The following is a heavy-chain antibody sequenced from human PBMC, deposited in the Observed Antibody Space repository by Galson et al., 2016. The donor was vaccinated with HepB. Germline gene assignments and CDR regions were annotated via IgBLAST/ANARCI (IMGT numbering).Heavy chain of an antibody. CDR1: GDSISSYY. Sequence: SETLSLTCTVSGDSISSYYWTWIRQPPGKGLEWIGYSGSTHYNPSLKSRVTISLDTSKKQFSLKLSSVTAADTAVYYCARGPSLGAAAGFRYDPWGHGTLVTVSS. CDR3: ARGPSLGAAAGFRYDP. V-gene: IGHV4-59*01. D-gene: IGHD6-13*01. J-gene: IGHJ5*02. CDR2: YSGST.